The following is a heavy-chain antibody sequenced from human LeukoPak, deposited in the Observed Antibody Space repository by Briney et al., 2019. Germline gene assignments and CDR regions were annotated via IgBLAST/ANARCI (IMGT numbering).Heavy chain of an antibody. D-gene: IGHD3-22*01. CDR3: ARGSDYYDSSGPYAFDI. J-gene: IGHJ3*02. CDR2: IRYDGSNK. CDR1: GFTFSSYG. Sequence: GGSLRLSCAASGFTFSSYGMHWVRQAPGKGLEWVAFIRYDGSNKYYADSVKGRFTISRDNSKNTLYLQMNSLRAEDTAVYYCARGSDYYDSSGPYAFDIWGQGTMVTVSS. V-gene: IGHV3-30*02.